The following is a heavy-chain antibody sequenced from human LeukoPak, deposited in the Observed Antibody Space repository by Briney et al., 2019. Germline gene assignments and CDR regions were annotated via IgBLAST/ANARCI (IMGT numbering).Heavy chain of an antibody. D-gene: IGHD3-22*01. CDR2: ISTYNGNT. Sequence: ASVKVSCKASGYTFNSYGISWVRQASGQGLEWMGWISTYNGNTKYAQKFQGRVTMTTDTSTSTAYMELRSLRSDDTAVYYCARDLPELYYYDSSGYYYYAEYFQHWGQGTLVTVSS. J-gene: IGHJ1*01. CDR1: GYTFNSYG. CDR3: ARDLPELYYYDSSGYYYYAEYFQH. V-gene: IGHV1-18*01.